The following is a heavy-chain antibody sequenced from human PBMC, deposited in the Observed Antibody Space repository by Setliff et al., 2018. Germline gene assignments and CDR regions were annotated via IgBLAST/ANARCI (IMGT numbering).Heavy chain of an antibody. CDR3: ARGNPAERYEY. D-gene: IGHD5-12*01. J-gene: IGHJ1*01. Sequence: GASAKVSCKASGHIFTSNSMHWVRQAPGQGLEWMGWISGYNGNTNYAQNFQGRLTVTTDTSTSTAYMELSSLRFDDTAVYYCARGNPAERYEYWGQGTLVTVSS. CDR2: ISGYNGNT. V-gene: IGHV1-18*04. CDR1: GHIFTSNS.